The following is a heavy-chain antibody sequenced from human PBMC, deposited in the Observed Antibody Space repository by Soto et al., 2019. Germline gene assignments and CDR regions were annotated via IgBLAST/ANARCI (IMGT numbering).Heavy chain of an antibody. J-gene: IGHJ4*02. CDR2: IYYSGST. V-gene: IGHV4-30-4*01. CDR1: GGSISSGDYY. CDR3: ARDFDGYYFDY. D-gene: IGHD5-12*01. Sequence: SETLSLTCTVSGGSISSGDYYWSWIRQPPGKGLEWIGYIYYSGSTYYNPSLKSRVTISVDTSKNQFSLKLSSVTAADTAVYYCARDFDGYYFDYWGQGTLVTRLL.